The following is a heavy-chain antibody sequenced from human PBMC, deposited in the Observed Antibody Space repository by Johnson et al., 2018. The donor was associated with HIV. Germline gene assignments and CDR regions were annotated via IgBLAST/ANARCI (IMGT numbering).Heavy chain of an antibody. CDR3: ARGEGRIPHAFDI. V-gene: IGHV3-64*07. Sequence: VQLVESGGGLVQPGGSLRLSCAASGFTFSSYAMSWVRQAPGKGLEWVSGISWNSGSIGYADSVKGRFTISRDNSKNTLYLQMGSLRAEDMAVYYCARGEGRIPHAFDIWGQGTMVTVSS. J-gene: IGHJ3*02. CDR2: ISWNSGSI. CDR1: GFTFSSYA. D-gene: IGHD2-2*02.